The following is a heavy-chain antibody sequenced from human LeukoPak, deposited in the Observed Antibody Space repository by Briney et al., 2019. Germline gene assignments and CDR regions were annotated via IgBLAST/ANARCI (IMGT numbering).Heavy chain of an antibody. Sequence: GASVKVSCKASGYTFTSYGISWVRQAPGQGLEWMGWISAYNGNTNYAQKLQGRVTMTTDTSTSTAYMELRSLRSDDTAVYYCARDRSRGYSGYAKQYYFDYWGQGTLVTVSS. J-gene: IGHJ4*02. CDR3: ARDRSRGYSGYAKQYYFDY. D-gene: IGHD5-12*01. V-gene: IGHV1-18*01. CDR2: ISAYNGNT. CDR1: GYTFTSYG.